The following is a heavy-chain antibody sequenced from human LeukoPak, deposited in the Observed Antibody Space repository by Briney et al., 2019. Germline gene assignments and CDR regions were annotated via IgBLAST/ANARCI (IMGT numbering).Heavy chain of an antibody. V-gene: IGHV1-46*01. CDR3: ASIAAADYYFDY. CDR2: ISPSGGST. CDR1: GYTFTSNY. J-gene: IGHJ4*02. D-gene: IGHD6-13*01. Sequence: GASVKVSCKAFGYTFTSNYMHWVRQAPGQGPEWMGIISPSGGSTSYAQKFQGRVTMTRDASTSTVYMELSSLRSEDTAVYYCASIAAADYYFDYWGQGTLVTVSS.